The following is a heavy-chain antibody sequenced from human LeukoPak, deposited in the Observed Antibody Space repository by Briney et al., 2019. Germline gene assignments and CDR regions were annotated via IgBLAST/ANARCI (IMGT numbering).Heavy chain of an antibody. D-gene: IGHD3-10*01. CDR3: ARDESGSILRYYFDY. V-gene: IGHV3-48*03. J-gene: IGHJ4*02. Sequence: GGSLRLSCAASGFTFSSYEMNWVRQAPGKGLEWVSYISTSGNTRYYADSVKGRFTISRDNAKNSLYLQMNSLRDEDTAVYYCARDESGSILRYYFDYWGQGTLVTVSS. CDR2: ISTSGNTR. CDR1: GFTFSSYE.